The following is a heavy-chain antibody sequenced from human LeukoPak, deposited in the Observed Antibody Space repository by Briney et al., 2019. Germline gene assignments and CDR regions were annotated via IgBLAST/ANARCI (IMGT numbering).Heavy chain of an antibody. V-gene: IGHV4-34*01. J-gene: IGHJ4*02. Sequence: SETLSLTCAVYGGSFRGYYWSWIRQPPGKGLEWIGEINHRGSTNYNPSLKSRVTISVDTSKNQFSLKLSSVTAADTAVYYCARAEHIVVVTRGLYFDSWGQGTLITVSS. D-gene: IGHD2-21*02. CDR3: ARAEHIVVVTRGLYFDS. CDR1: GGSFRGYY. CDR2: INHRGST.